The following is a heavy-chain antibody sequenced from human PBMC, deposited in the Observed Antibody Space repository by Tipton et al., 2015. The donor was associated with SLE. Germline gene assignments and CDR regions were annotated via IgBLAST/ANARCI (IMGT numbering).Heavy chain of an antibody. D-gene: IGHD6-19*01. V-gene: IGHV4-39*07. CDR3: ASRPRGIAVAGTNPYFQH. J-gene: IGHJ1*01. CDR2: IYYSGST. CDR1: GGSISSSSYY. Sequence: TPSLTCTVSGGSISSSSYYWGWIRQPPGKGLEWIGSIYYSGSTYYNPSLKSRVTISVDTSKNQFSLKLSSVTAADTAVYYCASRPRGIAVAGTNPYFQHWGQGTLVTVSS.